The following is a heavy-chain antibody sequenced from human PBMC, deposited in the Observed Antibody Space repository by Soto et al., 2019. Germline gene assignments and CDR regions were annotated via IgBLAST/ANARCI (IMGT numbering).Heavy chain of an antibody. CDR3: AHKGGGDRILDY. V-gene: IGHV2-5*02. D-gene: IGHD3-16*01. CDR1: GFSLRTNGVG. CDR2: IYWDGYK. Sequence: QITLKESGPTLVKPTQTLTLTCAFSGFSLRTNGVGVGWIRQPPGKALEWLALIYWDGYKHYSPSLKSRLTTPEDTSKNQVVLTMPNMDPVDTATNYCAHKGGGDRILDYWGQGTLVTVSS. J-gene: IGHJ4*02.